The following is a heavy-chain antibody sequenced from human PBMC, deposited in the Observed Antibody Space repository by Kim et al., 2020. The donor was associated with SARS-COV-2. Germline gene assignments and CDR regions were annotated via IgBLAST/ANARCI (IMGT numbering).Heavy chain of an antibody. CDR3: ARDLLYEGDFWCGYSTLKQGYYYYGMDV. CDR1: GFTFSSYS. V-gene: IGHV3-48*02. D-gene: IGHD3-3*01. CDR2: ISSSSSTI. Sequence: GGSLRLSCAASGFTFSSYSMNWVRQAPGKGLEWVSYISSSSSTIYYADSVKGRFTISRDNAKNSLYLQMNSLRDEDTAVYYCARDLLYEGDFWCGYSTLKQGYYYYGMDVWGQGTTVTVSS. J-gene: IGHJ6*02.